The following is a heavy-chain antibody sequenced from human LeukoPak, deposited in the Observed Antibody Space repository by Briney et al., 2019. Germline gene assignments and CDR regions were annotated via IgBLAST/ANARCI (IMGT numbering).Heavy chain of an antibody. Sequence: GGSLRLSCVDSGLTFNKYWMSWVRQAPGKGPEWVSAISGSGGSTYYADSVKGRFTISRDNSKNTLYLQMNSLRAEDTAVYYCAKDPGRGITIFGVVPPLWGQGTLVTVSS. V-gene: IGHV3-23*01. CDR2: ISGSGGST. J-gene: IGHJ4*02. D-gene: IGHD3-3*01. CDR1: GLTFNKYW. CDR3: AKDPGRGITIFGVVPPL.